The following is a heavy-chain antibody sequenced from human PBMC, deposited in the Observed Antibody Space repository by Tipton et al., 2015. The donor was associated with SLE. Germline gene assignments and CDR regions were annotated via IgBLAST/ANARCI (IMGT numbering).Heavy chain of an antibody. J-gene: IGHJ3*02. V-gene: IGHV7-4-1*02. CDR3: ARPLLRYFDRAEDAFDI. Sequence: QVQLVQSGSELKKPGASVKVSCKASGYTFTSYAMNWVRQAPGQGLEWMGWINTSTGNPTYAQGFTGRFVFSLDTSVSTAYLQISSLKAEDTAVYYCARPLLRYFDRAEDAFDIWGQGTMVTVSS. CDR2: INTSTGNP. CDR1: GYTFTSYA. D-gene: IGHD3-9*01.